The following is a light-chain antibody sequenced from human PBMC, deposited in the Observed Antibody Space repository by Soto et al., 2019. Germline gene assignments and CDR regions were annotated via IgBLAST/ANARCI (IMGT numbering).Light chain of an antibody. CDR2: GAS. Sequence: EIVMTQSPATLSVSPGERATLSCRASQSVSSNLAWYQQKPGQAPRLLIYGASTRATGIPARFSGSGSGTEFTLTISSLQSEDFAIYYYQQCNNWPTYTFGQGTKLEIK. CDR1: QSVSSN. CDR3: QQCNNWPTYT. V-gene: IGKV3-15*01. J-gene: IGKJ2*01.